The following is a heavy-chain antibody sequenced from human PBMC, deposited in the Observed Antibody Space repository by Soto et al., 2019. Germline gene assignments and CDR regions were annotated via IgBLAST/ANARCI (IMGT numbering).Heavy chain of an antibody. D-gene: IGHD3-3*01. CDR2: IIPIFGTA. CDR3: ARHARAYYDFWSGYGRGYGMDV. CDR1: GGTFSSYA. Sequence: AVKVSCKASGGTFSSYAISWVRQAPGQGLEWMGRIIPIFGTANYAQKFQGRVTITADKSTSTAYMELSSLRSEDTAVYYCARHARAYYDFWSGYGRGYGMDVWGQGTTVTVSS. V-gene: IGHV1-69*06. J-gene: IGHJ6*02.